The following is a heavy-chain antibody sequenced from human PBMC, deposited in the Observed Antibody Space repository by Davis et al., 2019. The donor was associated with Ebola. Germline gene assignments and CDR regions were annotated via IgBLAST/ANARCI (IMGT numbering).Heavy chain of an antibody. V-gene: IGHV4-34*01. CDR3: ARWGVAAGFDY. J-gene: IGHJ4*02. CDR2: INHSGST. D-gene: IGHD6-13*01. Sequence: PSQTLSPTCLLYAGSLSGYSSSCICQPPGKGLEWLGEINHSGSTNYNLSLKSRVTISVDTSKNQFSLTLSSVTAADTAVYYCARWGVAAGFDYWGQRILVTVSS. CDR1: AGSLSGYS.